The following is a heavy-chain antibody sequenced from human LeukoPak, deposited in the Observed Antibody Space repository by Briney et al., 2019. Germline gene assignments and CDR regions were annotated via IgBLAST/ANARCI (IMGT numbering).Heavy chain of an antibody. CDR1: GFTFSSYS. CDR2: ISSSSSYI. CDR3: ARADWDTAMIDY. D-gene: IGHD5-18*01. Sequence: GGSLRLSCTASGFTFSSYSLNWVRQAPGKGLEWVSSISSSSSYIYYADSVKGRFTISRDNAKNSLYLQMNSLRAEDTAVYYCARADWDTAMIDYWGQGTLVTVSS. J-gene: IGHJ4*02. V-gene: IGHV3-21*01.